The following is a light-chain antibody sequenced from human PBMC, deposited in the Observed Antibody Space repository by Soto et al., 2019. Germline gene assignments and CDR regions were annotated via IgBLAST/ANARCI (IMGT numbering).Light chain of an antibody. V-gene: IGLV2-14*03. CDR1: SSDVGGYDH. Sequence: SVLTQPASVSGSPGQSFTISCTGTSSDVGGYDHVSWYQQHPGKAPKLMIYDVSNRPSGVSNRFSGSKSGNTASLTISGPQAEDEGDYYCSSFTRINTYVFGTGTKVTVL. CDR2: DVS. J-gene: IGLJ1*01. CDR3: SSFTRINTYV.